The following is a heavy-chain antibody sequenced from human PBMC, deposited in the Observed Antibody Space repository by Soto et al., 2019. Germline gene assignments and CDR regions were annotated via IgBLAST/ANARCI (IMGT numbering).Heavy chain of an antibody. V-gene: IGHV4-34*01. CDR1: GGSFNGYY. D-gene: IGHD2-2*01. J-gene: IGHJ5*02. CDR3: ARRYCTSTSCLPGFDH. CDR2: INHSGGT. Sequence: PSETLSLTCAVYGGSFNGYYWTWIRQPPGKGLEWIGEINHSGGTNYNPSLKSRVTISVDTSKNQISLKLTSLTAADTAVYYCARRYCTSTSCLPGFDHWGRGTLVTVSS.